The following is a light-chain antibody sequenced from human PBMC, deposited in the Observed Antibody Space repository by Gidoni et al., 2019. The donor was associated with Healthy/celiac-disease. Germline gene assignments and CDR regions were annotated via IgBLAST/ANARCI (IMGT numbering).Light chain of an antibody. CDR3: HQRANWPQT. CDR1: QSVSSF. V-gene: IGKV3-11*01. Sequence: EIVLTQSPATLSLSPGERATLSCRASQSVSSFFAWYQHKPGQAPRLLIYDASNRATGIPARFSGSGSGADYTLTISSLEPEDFAIYYCHQRANWPQTFGQGTKVEIK. J-gene: IGKJ1*01. CDR2: DAS.